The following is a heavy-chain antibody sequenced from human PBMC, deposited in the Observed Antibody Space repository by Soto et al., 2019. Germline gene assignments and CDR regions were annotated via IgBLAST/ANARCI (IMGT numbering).Heavy chain of an antibody. CDR2: INPSGGST. V-gene: IGHV1-46*01. Sequence: ASVKVSCKASGYTFTSYYMHWVRQANEQGLEWMGIINPSGGSTSYAQKFQGRVTMTRDTSTSTVYMELSSLRSEDTAVYYCARDLRIVGAPPDAFDFWGQGTMVTVS. J-gene: IGHJ3*01. CDR3: ARDLRIVGAPPDAFDF. D-gene: IGHD1-26*01. CDR1: GYTFTSYY.